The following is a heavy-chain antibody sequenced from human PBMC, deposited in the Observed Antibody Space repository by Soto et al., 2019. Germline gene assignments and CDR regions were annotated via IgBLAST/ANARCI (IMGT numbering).Heavy chain of an antibody. Sequence: SETLSLTCAVYGGSVSGANYYWSWIRQPPGKGLEWIGEMSHSGGTNFNPSLKSRVTISVDTSKNQFSLKLSSVTAADTAVYYCARVRRTVLRYFDWSGFDPCGEGTLVTVSS. V-gene: IGHV4-34*01. J-gene: IGHJ5*02. CDR2: MSHSGGT. CDR1: GGSVSGANYY. D-gene: IGHD3-9*01. CDR3: ARVRRTVLRYFDWSGFDP.